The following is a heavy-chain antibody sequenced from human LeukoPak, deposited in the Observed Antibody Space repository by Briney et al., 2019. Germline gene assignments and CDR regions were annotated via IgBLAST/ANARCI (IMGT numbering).Heavy chain of an antibody. J-gene: IGHJ4*02. CDR2: INPDSGGT. CDR1: GYTFTGYY. V-gene: IGHV1-2*02. D-gene: IGHD1-1*01. Sequence: GASVKVSRKASGYTFTGYYLHWVRQAPGQGLEWMGWINPDSGGTSYAQTFQGRVTMTRDTSINTVYMELSRLRSDDTAVYYCAREPTENPHFDYWGQGTQVTVSS. CDR3: AREPTENPHFDY.